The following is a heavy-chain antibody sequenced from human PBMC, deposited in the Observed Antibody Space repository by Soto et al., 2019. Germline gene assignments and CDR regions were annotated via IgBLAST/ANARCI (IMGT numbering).Heavy chain of an antibody. Sequence: KVSCKASGGTFSSYAISWVRQAPGQGLEWMGGIIPIFGTANYAQKFQGRVTITADKSTSTAYMELSSLRSEDTAVYYCAREDIVVVPAAIRPAYYYYGMDVWGQGTTVTVFS. CDR1: GGTFSSYA. CDR2: IIPIFGTA. D-gene: IGHD2-2*02. J-gene: IGHJ6*02. CDR3: AREDIVVVPAAIRPAYYYYGMDV. V-gene: IGHV1-69*06.